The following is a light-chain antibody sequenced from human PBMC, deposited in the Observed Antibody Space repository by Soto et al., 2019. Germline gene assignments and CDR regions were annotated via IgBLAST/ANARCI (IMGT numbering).Light chain of an antibody. Sequence: EIVLTQSPATLSLSPGERATLSCRASQSIGIYLAWYRQKPGQAPRVLIYGASTRATGIPARFTGSGSGTEFILTITSLQSEDSAVYYCQEYNTWPWTFGQGTKVDIK. CDR3: QEYNTWPWT. J-gene: IGKJ1*01. V-gene: IGKV3-15*01. CDR1: QSIGIY. CDR2: GAS.